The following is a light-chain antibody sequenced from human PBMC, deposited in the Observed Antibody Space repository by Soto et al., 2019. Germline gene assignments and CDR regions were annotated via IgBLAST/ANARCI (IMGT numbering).Light chain of an antibody. CDR1: QDITNY. Sequence: DIQMTQSPSSLSASVGDRVTITCQASQDITNYLNWYQQKPGKAPKLLIYGASALQSGVPSRFSGSGSGPDFTLTISSLQPEDFATYYCQQTYDTPLTFGGGTTVEIK. CDR2: GAS. CDR3: QQTYDTPLT. J-gene: IGKJ4*01. V-gene: IGKV1-39*01.